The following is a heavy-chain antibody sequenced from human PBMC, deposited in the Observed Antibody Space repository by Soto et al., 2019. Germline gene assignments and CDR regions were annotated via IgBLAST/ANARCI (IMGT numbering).Heavy chain of an antibody. V-gene: IGHV3-23*01. D-gene: IGHD6-19*01. CDR2: ISGSGGSI. CDR1: GFTFSSHA. J-gene: IGHJ4*02. CDR3: VKDKSAVAGTNFDF. Sequence: EVQLLESGGGLVQPGGSLRLSCAASGFTFSSHALSWVRQAPGKGLEWVSAISGSGGSINYADSVKGRFIISRDNSKNTLYLQVNSPRAADTAVYYCVKDKSAVAGTNFDFWGQGTLVTVSS.